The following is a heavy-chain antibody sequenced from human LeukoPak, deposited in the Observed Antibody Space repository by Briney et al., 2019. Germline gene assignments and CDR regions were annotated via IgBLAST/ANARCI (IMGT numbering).Heavy chain of an antibody. J-gene: IGHJ4*02. CDR2: ISGSGGST. V-gene: IGHV3-23*01. CDR1: GFTFSNYW. Sequence: GGSLRLSCEASGFTFSNYWMTWVRQAPGKGLESVSAISGSGGSTYYADSVKGRFTISRDNSKNTLYLQMNSLSAEDTAVYYCAKQPDGYWGYYFDYWGQGTLVTVSS. D-gene: IGHD5-24*01. CDR3: AKQPDGYWGYYFDY.